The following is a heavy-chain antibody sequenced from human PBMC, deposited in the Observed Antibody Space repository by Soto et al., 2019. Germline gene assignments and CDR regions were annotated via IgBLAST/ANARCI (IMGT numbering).Heavy chain of an antibody. J-gene: IGHJ6*02. CDR2: VYWDDDK. CDR3: AHSRFTYGYYYYGLDV. D-gene: IGHD5-18*01. Sequence: QITLKESGPTLVKPTQTLTLTCTLSGFSLSTSGVGVEWIRQPPGKALEWLALVYWDDDKRYSPSLKSRLTITXXTXKXXVVLTMTNMDPMDTATYYCAHSRFTYGYYYYGLDVWGHGTTVTVSS. CDR1: GFSLSTSGVG. V-gene: IGHV2-5*02.